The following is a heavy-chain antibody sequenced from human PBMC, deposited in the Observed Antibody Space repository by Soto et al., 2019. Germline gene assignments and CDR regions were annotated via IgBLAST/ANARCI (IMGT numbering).Heavy chain of an antibody. Sequence: EVQLVESGGGLVKPGGSLRLSCAASGFTFSSYSMNWVRQAPGKGLEWVSSITSSSSYIYYADSVKGRFTISRDNAKNSLYLQMNSLRAEDTAVYYCARDRPYCSSTSCRIYYYYYGMDVWGQGTTVTVSS. D-gene: IGHD2-2*01. CDR1: GFTFSSYS. V-gene: IGHV3-21*01. J-gene: IGHJ6*02. CDR3: ARDRPYCSSTSCRIYYYYYGMDV. CDR2: ITSSSSYI.